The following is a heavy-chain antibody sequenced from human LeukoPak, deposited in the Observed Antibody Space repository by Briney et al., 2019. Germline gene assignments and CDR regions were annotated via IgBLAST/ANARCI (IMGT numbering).Heavy chain of an antibody. J-gene: IGHJ5*02. V-gene: IGHV3-23*01. CDR2: LRGSGGTT. CDR3: ARAPSNYGEREDWFDP. Sequence: GGSLRLSCAASGFTFSSYAMTWVRQAPGKGLEWVSGLRGSGGTTYYADSVKGRFSIFRDNSKNTLDLQMNSLRAGDTGVYYCARAPSNYGEREDWFDPWGQGTLVTVSS. CDR1: GFTFSSYA. D-gene: IGHD4-17*01.